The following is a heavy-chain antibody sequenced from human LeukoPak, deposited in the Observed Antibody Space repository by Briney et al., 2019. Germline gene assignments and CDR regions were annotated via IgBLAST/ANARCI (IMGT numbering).Heavy chain of an antibody. CDR1: GFTFSSYS. CDR3: ARGPHLELYYFDY. CDR2: ISSSSSYI. V-gene: IGHV3-21*01. D-gene: IGHD1-7*01. Sequence: GGSLRLSCAASGFTFSSYSMNWVRQAPGKGLEWVSSISSSSSYIYYADSVKGRFTISRDNSKNTLYLQMNSLRAEDTAVYYCARGPHLELYYFDYWGQGTLVTVSS. J-gene: IGHJ4*02.